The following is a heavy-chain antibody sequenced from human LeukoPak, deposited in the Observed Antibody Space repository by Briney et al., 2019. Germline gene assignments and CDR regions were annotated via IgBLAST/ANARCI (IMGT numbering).Heavy chain of an antibody. V-gene: IGHV3-21*01. D-gene: IGHD2-2*01. CDR1: GFTFSSYS. CDR2: ISSSSSYI. Sequence: PGGSLRLSCAASGFTFSSYSMNWVRPAPGKGLEWVSSISSSSSYIYYADSVKGRFTISRDNAKSSLYLQMNSLRAEDTAVYYCARVCCSSTSCYSPLFDYWGQGTLATVSS. J-gene: IGHJ4*02. CDR3: ARVCCSSTSCYSPLFDY.